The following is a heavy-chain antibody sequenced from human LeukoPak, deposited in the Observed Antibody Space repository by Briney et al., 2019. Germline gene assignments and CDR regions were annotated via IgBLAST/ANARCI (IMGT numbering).Heavy chain of an antibody. CDR2: ICPGDSDT. CDR1: GYSFNTYW. Sequence: GESLKISCKGSGYSFNTYWIGWVRQMPGKGLEWMGIICPGDSDTRYSPSFQGQVTISADRSISTAYLQWSSLKAPDSAMYYCARLPYGRYGMDVWGQGTTVTVFS. J-gene: IGHJ6*02. V-gene: IGHV5-51*01. CDR3: ARLPYGRYGMDV. D-gene: IGHD4-17*01.